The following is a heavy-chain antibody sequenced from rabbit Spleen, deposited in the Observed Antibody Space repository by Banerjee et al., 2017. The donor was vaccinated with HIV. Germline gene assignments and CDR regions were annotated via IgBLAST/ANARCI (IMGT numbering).Heavy chain of an antibody. D-gene: IGHD8-1*01. CDR1: GFTVRSVYW. V-gene: IGHV1S45*01. J-gene: IGHJ4*01. CDR2: IYTGNTKT. Sequence: QEQLEESGGDLVKPEGSLTLTCTASGFTVRSVYWICWVRQAPGKGLEWIGCIYTGNTKTYYASWAKGRFTISKTSNTVDLKMTSLTAADTATYFCARGIAGSTYFSLWGQGTLVTVS. CDR3: ARGIAGSTYFSL.